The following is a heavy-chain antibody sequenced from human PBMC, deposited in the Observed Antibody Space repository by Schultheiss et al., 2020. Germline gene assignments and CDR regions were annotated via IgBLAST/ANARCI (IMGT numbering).Heavy chain of an antibody. J-gene: IGHJ6*02. V-gene: IGHV1-69*06. CDR2: IIPIFGTT. CDR3: ATVVSGGSCKQWLPHYQLYGMDV. CDR1: GVTFTSYA. D-gene: IGHD3-22*01. Sequence: SVKVSCKASGVTFTSYAISWVRQARGQRLEWIGWIIPIFGTTNYAQKFQGRVTITADKSTSTAYMELSSLRSEDTAVYYCATVVSGGSCKQWLPHYQLYGMDVWGQGTTVNVS.